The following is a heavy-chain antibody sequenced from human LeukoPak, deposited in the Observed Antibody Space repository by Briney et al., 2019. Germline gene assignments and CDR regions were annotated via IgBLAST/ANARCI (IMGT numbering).Heavy chain of an antibody. D-gene: IGHD2-15*01. Sequence: ASVKVSCKASGYTFTSYGISWVRQAPGHGLEWMGWISAYNGNTNYAQKLQSRVTMTTDTSTSTAYMELRSLRSDDTAVYYCARVMVAPSWYFDLWGRGTLVTVSS. CDR2: ISAYNGNT. J-gene: IGHJ2*01. CDR3: ARVMVAPSWYFDL. V-gene: IGHV1-18*04. CDR1: GYTFTSYG.